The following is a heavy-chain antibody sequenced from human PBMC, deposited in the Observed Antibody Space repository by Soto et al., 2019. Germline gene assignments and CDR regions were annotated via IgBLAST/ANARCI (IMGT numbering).Heavy chain of an antibody. V-gene: IGHV3-33*01. CDR3: ARGRVDGGELDL. D-gene: IGHD1-26*01. CDR2: IWYDASNK. CDR1: GFTVRTYG. Sequence: VQLVESGGGVVQPGRSLRLSCAASGFTVRTYGMYWVRQAPGKGLEWVAVIWYDASNKYYADSVKGRFTISRDNSENTLYLQMNSLRAEDTAVYYCARGRVDGGELDLWGQGTVVTVSS. J-gene: IGHJ4*02.